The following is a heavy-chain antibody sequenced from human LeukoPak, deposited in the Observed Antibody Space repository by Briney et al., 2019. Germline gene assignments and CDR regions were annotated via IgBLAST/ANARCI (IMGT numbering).Heavy chain of an antibody. CDR3: ARHRRNLFRGERDYFDY. CDR2: INHSGST. Sequence: SETLPLTCAVYGGSFSGYYWSWIRQPPGKGLEWIGEINHSGSTNYNPSLKSRVTISVDTSKNQFSLKLGSVTAADTAVYYCARHRRNLFRGERDYFDYWGQGTLVTVSS. J-gene: IGHJ4*02. D-gene: IGHD1-14*01. V-gene: IGHV4-34*01. CDR1: GGSFSGYY.